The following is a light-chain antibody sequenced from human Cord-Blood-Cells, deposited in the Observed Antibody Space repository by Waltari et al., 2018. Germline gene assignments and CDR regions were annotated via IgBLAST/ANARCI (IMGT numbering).Light chain of an antibody. V-gene: IGLV2-23*02. CDR2: EVS. CDR3: CSYAGSRV. Sequence: QSALTQPASVSGSPGQSITISCTGTSSAVGSYNLVSWYQQHPGKDPKLMIYEVSKRPSGVSNRFSGSKAGNTASLTISGLQAEDDADYYCCSYAGSRVFGTGTKVTVL. CDR1: SSAVGSYNL. J-gene: IGLJ1*01.